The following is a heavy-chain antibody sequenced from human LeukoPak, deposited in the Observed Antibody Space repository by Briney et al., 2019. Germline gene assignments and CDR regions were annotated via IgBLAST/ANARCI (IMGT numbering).Heavy chain of an antibody. CDR2: IIPILGIA. V-gene: IGHV1-69*10. Sequence: SVKVSCKASGGIFSSYAISWVRQAPGQGLEWMGGIIPILGIANYAQKFQGRVTITADKSTSTAYMDLSSLRSEDTAVYYCARDLPPYYFDYWGQGTLVTVSS. J-gene: IGHJ4*02. CDR1: GGIFSSYA. CDR3: ARDLPPYYFDY.